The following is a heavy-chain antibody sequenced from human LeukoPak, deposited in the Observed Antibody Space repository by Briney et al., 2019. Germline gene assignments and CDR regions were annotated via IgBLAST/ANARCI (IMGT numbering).Heavy chain of an antibody. V-gene: IGHV4-39*07. CDR1: GGSISSSSYY. Sequence: SETLSLSCTVSGGSISSSSYYWGWIRQPPGKGLEWIGSIYYSGSTYYNPSLKSRVTISVDTSKNQFSLKLSSVTAADTAIYYCTRRGVTRVLLYWGQGTLVTVSS. CDR3: TRRGVTRVLLY. J-gene: IGHJ4*02. CDR2: IYYSGST. D-gene: IGHD4-23*01.